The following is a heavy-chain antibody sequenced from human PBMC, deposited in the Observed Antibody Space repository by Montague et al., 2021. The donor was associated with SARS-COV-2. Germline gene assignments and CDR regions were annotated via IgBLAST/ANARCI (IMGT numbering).Heavy chain of an antibody. Sequence: TLSLTCSVSGGSISSGSYYWSWIRQPAGKGLEWIGRIYVNGRIFISGRTKYNPSLKSRVIISLDTSKNQFSLKLSPVTATDTAVYYCARGTKLTYYYDSSGYYPSGYWGQGTLVTVSS. D-gene: IGHD3-22*01. CDR3: ARGTKLTYYYDSSGYYPSGY. V-gene: IGHV4-61*02. J-gene: IGHJ4*02. CDR1: GGSISSGSYY. CDR2: IYVNGRIFISGRT.